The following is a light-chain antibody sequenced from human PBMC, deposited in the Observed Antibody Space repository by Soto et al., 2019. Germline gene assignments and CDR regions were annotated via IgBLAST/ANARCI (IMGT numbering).Light chain of an antibody. J-gene: IGKJ1*01. CDR2: GAS. Sequence: EIVMTQSPATLSVSPGERATLSCRASQSVSSNLAWYQQKPGQAPRLLIYGASTRATGIPARFSGSGSGTEFTLTISSLQSEDFAVYYCLQYATYPWTFGQGTNVEIK. CDR3: LQYATYPWT. V-gene: IGKV3-15*01. CDR1: QSVSSN.